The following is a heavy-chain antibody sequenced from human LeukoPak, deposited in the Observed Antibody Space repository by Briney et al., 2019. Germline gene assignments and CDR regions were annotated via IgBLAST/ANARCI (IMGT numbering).Heavy chain of an antibody. CDR3: ARDRAGYSHSLIDY. CDR2: INPNSGAT. CDR1: GYTFTGCF. Sequence: ASVKVSCKASGYTFTGCFMHWVRQAPGQGLEWVGWINPNSGATDYAQKFQGRVNMTRDTSINTAYMELSSLRSDDTAMYYCARDRAGYSHSLIDYWGQGTLVTVSS. J-gene: IGHJ4*02. V-gene: IGHV1-2*02. D-gene: IGHD1-26*01.